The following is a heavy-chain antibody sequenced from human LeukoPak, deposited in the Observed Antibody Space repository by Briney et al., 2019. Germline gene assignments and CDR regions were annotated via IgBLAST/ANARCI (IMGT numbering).Heavy chain of an antibody. J-gene: IGHJ3*02. CDR2: IYYSGST. V-gene: IGHV4-39*07. Sequence: PSETLSLTCTVSGGSISSSSYYWGWIRQPPGKGLEWIGSIYYSGSTYYNPSLKSRVTISVDTSKNQFSLKLSSVTAADTAVYYCARDVRGPDAFDIWGQGTMVTVSS. CDR3: ARDVRGPDAFDI. CDR1: GGSISSSSYY. D-gene: IGHD1-26*01.